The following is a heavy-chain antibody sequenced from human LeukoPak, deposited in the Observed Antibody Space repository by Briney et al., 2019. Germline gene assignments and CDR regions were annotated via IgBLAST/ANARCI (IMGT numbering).Heavy chain of an antibody. Sequence: GASVKVSCKVSGYTLTELSMHWVRQAPGKGLEWMGGFDPEDGETIYAQKFQGRVTMTTDTSTSTAYMELGSLRSDDTAVYYCARDGAKSLYYASGSQGYWGQGTLVTVSS. J-gene: IGHJ4*02. CDR1: GYTLTELS. D-gene: IGHD3-10*01. CDR3: ARDGAKSLYYASGSQGY. V-gene: IGHV1-24*01. CDR2: FDPEDGET.